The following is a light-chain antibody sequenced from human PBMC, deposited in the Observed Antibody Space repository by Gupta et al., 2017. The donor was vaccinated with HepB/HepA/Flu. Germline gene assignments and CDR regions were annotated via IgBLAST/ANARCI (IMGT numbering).Light chain of an antibody. CDR2: DVS. Sequence: QSALTQPASVSGSPGQSITISCTGTTSDVGYYKYVSWYQQHPGKAPKLMIYDVSNRPSGVSNRFSGSKSGNTASLTISGLQAEDEADYYCSSYTSSSPVLFGGGTKVTVL. V-gene: IGLV2-14*03. J-gene: IGLJ2*01. CDR3: SSYTSSSPVL. CDR1: TSDVGYYKY.